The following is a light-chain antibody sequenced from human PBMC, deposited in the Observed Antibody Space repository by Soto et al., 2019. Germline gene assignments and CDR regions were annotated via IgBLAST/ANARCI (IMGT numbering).Light chain of an antibody. CDR1: SSDVGGYNY. CDR2: DVT. V-gene: IGLV2-14*01. J-gene: IGLJ3*02. Sequence: QSALTQPASVSGSPGQSISISCTGTSSDVGGYNYVSWYQQHPGKAPKLMIYDVTNRPSGVSNRFSGSKSVNTGSLTISGLEAEDEADYYCSSFTSSSTPLVFGGGTKLTVL. CDR3: SSFTSSSTPLV.